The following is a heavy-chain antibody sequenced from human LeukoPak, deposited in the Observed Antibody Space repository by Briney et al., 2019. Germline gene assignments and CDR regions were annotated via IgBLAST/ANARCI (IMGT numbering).Heavy chain of an antibody. CDR2: ISAYNGNT. Sequence: ASVNVSCKASGYTFTSYGISWVRQAPGQGLEWMGWISAYNGNTNYAQKLQGRVTMTTDTSTSTAYMELRSLRSDDTAVYYCARSEATMVRGEGYYYGMDVWGQGTTVTVSS. CDR3: ARSEATMVRGEGYYYGMDV. D-gene: IGHD3-10*01. J-gene: IGHJ6*02. V-gene: IGHV1-18*01. CDR1: GYTFTSYG.